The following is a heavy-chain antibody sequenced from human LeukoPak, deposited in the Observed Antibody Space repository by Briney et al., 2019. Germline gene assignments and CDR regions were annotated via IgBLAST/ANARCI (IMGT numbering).Heavy chain of an antibody. V-gene: IGHV4-39*07. CDR3: AREKSYDSSGYPDY. CDR1: GGSISSSSYY. D-gene: IGHD3-22*01. CDR2: IYYSGST. J-gene: IGHJ4*02. Sequence: PSETLSLTCTVSGGSISSSSYYWGWIRQPPGKGLEWIGSIYYSGSTYYNPSLKSRVTISVDTSKNQFSLKLSSVTAADTAVYYCAREKSYDSSGYPDYWAQGTLVTVSS.